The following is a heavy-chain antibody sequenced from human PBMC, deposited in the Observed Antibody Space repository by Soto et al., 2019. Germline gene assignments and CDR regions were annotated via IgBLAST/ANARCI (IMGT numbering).Heavy chain of an antibody. J-gene: IGHJ6*02. Sequence: GGSLRLSCAASGFTFSSYGMHWVRQAPGKGLEWVAVIWYDGSNKYYADSVKGRFTISRDNSKNTLYLQMNSLRAEDTAVYYCARERYNWKIPHYGMDVWGQGTTVTVSS. D-gene: IGHD1-20*01. CDR3: ARERYNWKIPHYGMDV. V-gene: IGHV3-33*01. CDR1: GFTFSSYG. CDR2: IWYDGSNK.